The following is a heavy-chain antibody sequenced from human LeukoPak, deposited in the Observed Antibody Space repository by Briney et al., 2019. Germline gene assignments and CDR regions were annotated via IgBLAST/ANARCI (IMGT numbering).Heavy chain of an antibody. D-gene: IGHD3-10*01. J-gene: IGHJ4*02. CDR2: ISSSSSYI. V-gene: IGHV3-21*01. CDR1: GFTFSSYS. CDR3: ARSPLPYGSGSYYGY. Sequence: PGGSLRLSCAASGFTFSSYSMNWVRQAPGKGLEWVSSISSSSSYIYYADSVKGRFTISRDNAKNSLYLQMNSLRAEDTAAYYCARSPLPYGSGSYYGYWGQGTLVTVSS.